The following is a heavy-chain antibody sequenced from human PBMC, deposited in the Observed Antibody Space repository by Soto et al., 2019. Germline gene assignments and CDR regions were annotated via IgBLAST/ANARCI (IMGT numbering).Heavy chain of an antibody. CDR2: IYSGGST. CDR3: ARDDVAGMEINWFDP. D-gene: IGHD6-19*01. Sequence: EVQLVESGGGLVQPGGSLRLSCAASGFTVSSNYISWVRQAPGKGLEWASIIYSGGSTYYADSVKGRFTISRDNSKNTLYLQMNSLRAEDTDVYYCARDDVAGMEINWFDPWGQGTLVTVSS. CDR1: GFTVSSNY. V-gene: IGHV3-66*01. J-gene: IGHJ5*02.